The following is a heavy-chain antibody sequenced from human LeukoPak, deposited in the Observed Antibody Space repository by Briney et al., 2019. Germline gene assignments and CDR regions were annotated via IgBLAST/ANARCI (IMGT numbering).Heavy chain of an antibody. V-gene: IGHV3-23*01. D-gene: IGHD3-10*01. Sequence: GGSLRLSCAASGFTFSNYAMAWVRQAPGKGLEWVSLISGSGGSTYYADSVKGRFTISRDNSKNTLYLQMNSLRAEDTAVYYCAKSSYIGPFRDAFDIWGQGTMVTVSS. CDR2: ISGSGGST. CDR3: AKSSYIGPFRDAFDI. CDR1: GFTFSNYA. J-gene: IGHJ3*02.